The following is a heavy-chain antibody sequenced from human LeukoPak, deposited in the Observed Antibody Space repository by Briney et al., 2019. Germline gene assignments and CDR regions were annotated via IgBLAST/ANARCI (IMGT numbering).Heavy chain of an antibody. V-gene: IGHV4-30-4*01. CDR2: IYYSGST. Sequence: PSQTLSLTCTVSGGSISSGDYYWSWIRQPPGKGLEWIGYIYYSGSTYYNPSLKSRVTISVGTSKNQFSLKLSSVTAADTAVYYCASGPPPYCSSTSCYYYYYGMDVWGQGTTVTVSS. D-gene: IGHD2-2*01. CDR3: ASGPPPYCSSTSCYYYYYGMDV. CDR1: GGSISSGDYY. J-gene: IGHJ6*02.